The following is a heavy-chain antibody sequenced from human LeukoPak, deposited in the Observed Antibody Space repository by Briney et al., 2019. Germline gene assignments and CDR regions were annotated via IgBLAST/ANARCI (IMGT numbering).Heavy chain of an antibody. Sequence: GGSLRLFCAASGFTFSSYAMHWVRQAPGKGLEWVAVISYDGSNKYYADSVKGRFTISRDNSKNTLYLQMNSLRAEDTAVYYCARVGMVRGVKGFDAFDIWGQGTMVTVSS. CDR3: ARVGMVRGVKGFDAFDI. CDR1: GFTFSSYA. V-gene: IGHV3-30-3*01. D-gene: IGHD3-10*01. J-gene: IGHJ3*02. CDR2: ISYDGSNK.